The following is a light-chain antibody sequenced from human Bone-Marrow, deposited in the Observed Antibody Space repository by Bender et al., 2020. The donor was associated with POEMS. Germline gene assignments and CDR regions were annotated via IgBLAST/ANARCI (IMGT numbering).Light chain of an antibody. Sequence: SLDLTQPPSLSVSPGQAAIITCSGNKLGNKYVCWYQQKPGQSPVLVIHQDTRRPSGIPERFSGSNSGNTATLTISGTQAMDEADYYCQAWDSSTAVFGGGTKLTVL. V-gene: IGLV3-1*01. CDR3: QAWDSSTAV. J-gene: IGLJ2*01. CDR1: KLGNKY. CDR2: QDT.